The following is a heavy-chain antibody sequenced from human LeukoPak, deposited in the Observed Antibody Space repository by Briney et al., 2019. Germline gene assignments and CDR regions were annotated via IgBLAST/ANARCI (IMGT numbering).Heavy chain of an antibody. J-gene: IGHJ4*02. CDR1: GFTFSSYI. V-gene: IGHV3-48*02. D-gene: IGHD4-23*01. Sequence: GGSLRLSCAASGFTFSSYIMNWVRQAPGKRLEWVSYIGTSSSTIYYADSVKGRFTISRDNAKNSLYLQMNSLRDEDTAVYYCARHDYGGNSGDYWGQGTLVTVSS. CDR2: IGTSSSTI. CDR3: ARHDYGGNSGDY.